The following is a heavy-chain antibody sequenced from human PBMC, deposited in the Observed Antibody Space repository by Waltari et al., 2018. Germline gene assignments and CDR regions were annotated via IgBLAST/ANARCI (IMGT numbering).Heavy chain of an antibody. V-gene: IGHV3-23*03. Sequence: EVQLLESGGGLVQPGGSVRLSCAASGFTFRSYAMSWVRQAPGKGLEWVSVIYSGGSTYYADAVKGRFTISRDNSKNTLYRQMNSLRAEDTAVYYCAKALIAAAGTAAFDIWGQGTMVTVSS. CDR2: IYSGGST. CDR1: GFTFRSYA. J-gene: IGHJ3*02. CDR3: AKALIAAAGTAAFDI. D-gene: IGHD6-13*01.